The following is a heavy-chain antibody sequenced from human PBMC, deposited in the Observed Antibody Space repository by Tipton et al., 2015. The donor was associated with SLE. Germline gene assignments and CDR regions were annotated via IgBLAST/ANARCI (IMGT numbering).Heavy chain of an antibody. Sequence: QVQLVQSGPEVKAPGASVKVSCKTSGYTFIDYGISWVRQAPGRGLEWLGWIYPYTSKRNYAQKFQGRITVTTDTSTNTAYMDLRSLRSDDTAVYYCARDQDPLGEYFQHWGQGSRVTVSS. V-gene: IGHV1-18*01. CDR3: ARDQDPLGEYFQH. CDR2: IYPYTSKR. CDR1: GYTFIDYG. J-gene: IGHJ1*01.